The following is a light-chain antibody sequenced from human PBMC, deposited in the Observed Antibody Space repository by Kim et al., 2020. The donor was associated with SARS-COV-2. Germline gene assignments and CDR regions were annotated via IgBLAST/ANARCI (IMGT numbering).Light chain of an antibody. V-gene: IGKV3-11*01. CDR3: QQRRYWPIT. Sequence: PGERATLSCRASQSVSIYLAWYQQKPGQAPRLLIYDASNGATGIPARFSGSGSGTDFTLTISSLEPEDFAVYYCQQRRYWPITFGQGTRLEIK. J-gene: IGKJ5*01. CDR1: QSVSIY. CDR2: DAS.